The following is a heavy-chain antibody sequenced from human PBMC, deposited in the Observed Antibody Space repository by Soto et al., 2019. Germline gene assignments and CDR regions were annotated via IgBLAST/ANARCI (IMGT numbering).Heavy chain of an antibody. D-gene: IGHD1-26*01. Sequence: SETLSLTCTVSGGSISSSSYYWGWIRQPPVKGLECIGSIYYSWSTYYNPSLKSRVTISVDTSKNQFSLKLSSLTAADTAVYYCARPTGGGASWFDPWGQGTLVTVSS. CDR2: IYYSWST. CDR1: GGSISSSSYY. J-gene: IGHJ5*02. CDR3: ARPTGGGASWFDP. V-gene: IGHV4-39*01.